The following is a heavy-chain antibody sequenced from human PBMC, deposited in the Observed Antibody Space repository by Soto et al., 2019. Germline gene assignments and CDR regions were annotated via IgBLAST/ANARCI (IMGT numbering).Heavy chain of an antibody. V-gene: IGHV4-30-2*01. J-gene: IGHJ2*01. CDR3: AREGGIVSPDWDFNV. D-gene: IGHD2-21*01. CDR1: GGSISSGGYS. Sequence: LQLQESGSGLVKPSSTLSLTCAVSGGSISSGGYSWSWLRQPPGKGLEWIGYIFHSGSTYYNPSLNSRVTTSVDGSKNHFSLELSSVTAADTAVYYCAREGGIVSPDWDFNVGDRGNL. CDR2: IFHSGST.